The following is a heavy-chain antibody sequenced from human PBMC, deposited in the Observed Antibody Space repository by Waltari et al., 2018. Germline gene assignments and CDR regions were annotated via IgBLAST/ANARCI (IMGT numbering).Heavy chain of an antibody. V-gene: IGHV4-4*07. CDR2: LYASGTT. J-gene: IGHJ6*03. Sequence: QVQLQESGPGLVKPSETLSLTCTVSGGSIRRDYWSWIRQPAGKGLEWIGRLYASGTTNYNPSLKGLVSMSVDTSKNQFFLKLNSVIPADTAVYYCARGVSGSSGYYYSYMDVWGKGTTVTVSS. D-gene: IGHD1-26*01. CDR1: GGSIRRDY. CDR3: ARGVSGSSGYYYSYMDV.